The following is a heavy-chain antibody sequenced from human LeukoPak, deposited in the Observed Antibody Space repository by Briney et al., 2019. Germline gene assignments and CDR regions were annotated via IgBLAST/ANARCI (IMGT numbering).Heavy chain of an antibody. CDR1: GYAFTGYD. D-gene: IGHD4-17*01. CDR2: INPNSGGT. V-gene: IGHV1-2*04. CDR3: ARDRPRARFCDYVTYYYGMDV. J-gene: IGHJ6*04. Sequence: ASVTVSCKASGYAFTGYDMHWVRHAHAQGIEWMGWINPNSGGTNYAQKFQGWVTMTRDTSISTAYMELSRLRSVDTAGYYCARDRPRARFCDYVTYYYGMDVWGKGTTVTVSS.